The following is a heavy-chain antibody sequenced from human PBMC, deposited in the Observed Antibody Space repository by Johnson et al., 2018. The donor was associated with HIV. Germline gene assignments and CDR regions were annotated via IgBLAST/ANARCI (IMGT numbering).Heavy chain of an antibody. D-gene: IGHD3/OR15-3a*01. CDR2: IKSKADGETT. J-gene: IGHJ3*02. CDR1: GFTFSNAW. Sequence: VQLVESGGGLVKPGGSLRLSCAASGFTFSNAWMSWVRQAPGKGLEWVGRIKSKADGETTDLAAPVKGRFIISRDDSRSMMYLEMNSLKTEDTGVYYCHDFWTVQGVDSWGQGTVVTVS. V-gene: IGHV3-15*01. CDR3: HDFWTVQGVDS.